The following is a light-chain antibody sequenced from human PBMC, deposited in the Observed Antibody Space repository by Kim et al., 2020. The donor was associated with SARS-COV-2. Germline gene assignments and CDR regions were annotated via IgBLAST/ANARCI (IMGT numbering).Light chain of an antibody. CDR2: SAS. Sequence: ENVLTQSPGTLSLSQGERATLSCRASQSVSSNFLAWYQQKAGQAPRLVIYSASSRASGIPDRFSGSGSGTDFTLTISTLEPEDFAVYYCQQYATSPETFGQGTKVDIK. CDR1: QSVSSNF. J-gene: IGKJ1*01. V-gene: IGKV3-20*01. CDR3: QQYATSPET.